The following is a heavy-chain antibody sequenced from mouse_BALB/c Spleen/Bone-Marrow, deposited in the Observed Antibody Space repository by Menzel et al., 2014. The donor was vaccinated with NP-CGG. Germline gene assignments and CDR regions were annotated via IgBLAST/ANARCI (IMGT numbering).Heavy chain of an antibody. V-gene: IGHV14-3*02. CDR3: ARAYYGNYPYVMDY. J-gene: IGHJ4*01. CDR2: IDPANGFA. CDR1: GFNIKDTY. D-gene: IGHD2-10*01. Sequence: VQLQQPGAELVKPGASVKLSCTASGFNIKDTYIHWVNQRPEQGLEWIGRIDPANGFAKYDPKFQGKATITADTSSGTAYLHLSSLTSEDTAVYYCARAYYGNYPYVMDYWGQGTSVTVSS.